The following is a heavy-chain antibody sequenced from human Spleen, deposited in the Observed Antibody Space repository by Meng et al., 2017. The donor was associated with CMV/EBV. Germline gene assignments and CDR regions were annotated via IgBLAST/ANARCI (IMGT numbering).Heavy chain of an antibody. CDR2: IKQDGSEK. V-gene: IGHV3-7*01. Sequence: GESLKISCAASGFTFSSYWMSWVRQAPGKGLEWVANIKQDGSEKYYVDSVKGRFTISRDNAKNSLSLQMNSLRAEDTAVYYCARSSLLSIAAPWGMDVWGQGTTVTVSS. J-gene: IGHJ6*02. D-gene: IGHD6-6*01. CDR3: ARSSLLSIAAPWGMDV. CDR1: GFTFSSYW.